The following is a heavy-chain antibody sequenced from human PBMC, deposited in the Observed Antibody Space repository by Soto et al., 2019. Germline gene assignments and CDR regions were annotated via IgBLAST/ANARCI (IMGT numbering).Heavy chain of an antibody. Sequence: SETLSLTCAVSGGSIGSGGYSWSWIRQPPGKGLEWIGYIYHSGSTYYNPSLKSRVTISVDRSKNQFSLKLSSVTAADTAVYYCARCITMVRGVTPDAFDIWGQGTMVPVSS. CDR2: IYHSGST. J-gene: IGHJ3*02. CDR1: GGSIGSGGYS. D-gene: IGHD3-10*01. V-gene: IGHV4-30-2*01. CDR3: ARCITMVRGVTPDAFDI.